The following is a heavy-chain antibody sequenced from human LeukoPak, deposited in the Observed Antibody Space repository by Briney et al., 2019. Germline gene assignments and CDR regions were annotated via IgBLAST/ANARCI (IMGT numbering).Heavy chain of an antibody. D-gene: IGHD6-19*01. V-gene: IGHV4-59*01. J-gene: IGHJ3*02. CDR3: ARMGRSSGWIDTFDI. CDR1: GGSMYSYY. CDR2: THSRGIT. Sequence: SETLSLTCSVSGGSMYSYYWSWIRQPPGKGLEWIGYTHSRGITNYNPSLKSRVNMSVDTSKNQFSLKVSSVTAADTAVYYCARMGRSSGWIDTFDIWGQGTMVTVSS.